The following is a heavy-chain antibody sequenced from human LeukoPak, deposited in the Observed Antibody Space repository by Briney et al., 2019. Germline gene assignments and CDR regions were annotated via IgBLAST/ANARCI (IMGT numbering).Heavy chain of an antibody. CDR2: INAYNGNT. CDR1: GYTFTSYG. J-gene: IGHJ6*03. V-gene: IGHV1-18*01. Sequence: ASVKVSCKASGYTFTSYGISWVRQAPGQGLEWMGWINAYNGNTNYAQKLQGRVTMTTDTSTSTAYMELRSLRSDDTAVYYCAREEEGYYYYYMDVWGKGTTVTVSS. CDR3: AREEEGYYYYYMDV.